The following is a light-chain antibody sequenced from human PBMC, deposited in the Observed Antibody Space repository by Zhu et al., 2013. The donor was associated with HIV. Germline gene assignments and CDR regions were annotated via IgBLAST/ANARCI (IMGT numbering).Light chain of an antibody. CDR3: QSYDSTTLYV. CDR1: TSNIGDNY. V-gene: IGLV1-40*01. J-gene: IGLJ1*01. CDR2: GNS. Sequence: QSVLTQPPSVSGTPGQRVTISCSGSTSNIGDNYVDWYQQLPGTAPKLLIYGNSNRPSGVPDRFSGSKSGTSASLAITGLQAEDEADYYCQSYDSTTLYVFGTGTKVTVL.